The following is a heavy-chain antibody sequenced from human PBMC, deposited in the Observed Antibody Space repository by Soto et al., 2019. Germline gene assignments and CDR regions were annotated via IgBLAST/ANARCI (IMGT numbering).Heavy chain of an antibody. CDR1: GFTFNDYT. J-gene: IGHJ4*02. CDR2: ISWDGGTT. D-gene: IGHD6-13*01. Sequence: GSLIPACAASGFTFNDYTMHWVCPAPGKGLEWVSLISWDGGTTYYADSVKGRFTISRDNSKNSLYLQMNSLTTEDTAFYYCAKDMGGIAPYYLDYWGQGTLVTVSS. V-gene: IGHV3-43*01. CDR3: AKDMGGIAPYYLDY.